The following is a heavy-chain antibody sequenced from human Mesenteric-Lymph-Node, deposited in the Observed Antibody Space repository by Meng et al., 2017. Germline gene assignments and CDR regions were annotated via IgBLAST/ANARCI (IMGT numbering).Heavy chain of an antibody. V-gene: IGHV4-31*03. J-gene: IGHJ4*02. CDR3: ARVSSGWDYFDY. Sequence: VQLQDAGPGLVKPSQTLSLTCTVSGGSVSSGGYYWTWIRQHPGKGLEWFGHIYYSGSTFYNPSLKRRVIISIDTSKNQFSLNLRSVTAADTAVYYCARVSSGWDYFDYWGQGTLVTVSS. D-gene: IGHD6-19*01. CDR1: GGSVSSGGYY. CDR2: IYYSGST.